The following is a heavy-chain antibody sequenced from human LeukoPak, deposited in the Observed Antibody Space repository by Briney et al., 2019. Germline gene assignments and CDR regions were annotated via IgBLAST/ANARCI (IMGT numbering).Heavy chain of an antibody. J-gene: IGHJ4*02. Sequence: PSETLSLPCTVSGDSTSSTLYFWGWIRQPPGRGLEWIGHIYYPGTTYYNPFLKSRANISVDTSKNQFSLKLNSVTAADTATYYCARRVTDGNTFDSWGQGTLVTVSS. CDR3: ARRVTDGNTFDS. CDR1: GDSTSSTLYF. D-gene: IGHD5-24*01. V-gene: IGHV4-39*01. CDR2: IYYPGTT.